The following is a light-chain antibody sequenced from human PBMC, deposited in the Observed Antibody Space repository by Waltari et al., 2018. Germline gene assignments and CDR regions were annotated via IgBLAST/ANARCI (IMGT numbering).Light chain of an antibody. Sequence: DIVMTQSPLSLPVTPGEPASISCMSSRARRHSNGINYLDWYLQKPGQSPQLLISLASDRASGVPDRFSGSGSGTDFTLEISRVEAEDVGIYYCMQTLQTPYTFGQGTKLEIK. CDR3: MQTLQTPYT. V-gene: IGKV2-28*01. CDR2: LAS. J-gene: IGKJ2*01. CDR1: RARRHSNGINY.